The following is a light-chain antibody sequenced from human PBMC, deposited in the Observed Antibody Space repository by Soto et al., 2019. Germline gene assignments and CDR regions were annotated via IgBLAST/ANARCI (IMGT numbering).Light chain of an antibody. CDR3: QDRSSWPLGT. V-gene: IGKV3-11*01. CDR2: DAS. Sequence: EIVLTQSPATLSLSPGERATLSCRASRSVSTYLAWYQQKPGQVPRLLIYDASTRDYDVPARFSGSGSGTDFTLTISGLEPEDSAIYYCQDRSSWPLGTFGQGTKVDIK. J-gene: IGKJ1*01. CDR1: RSVSTY.